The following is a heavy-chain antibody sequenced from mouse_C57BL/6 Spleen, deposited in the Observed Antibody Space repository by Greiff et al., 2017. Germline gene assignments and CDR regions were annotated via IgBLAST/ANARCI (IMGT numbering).Heavy chain of an antibody. CDR3: ARSGGNYWYFDV. CDR2: INPYNGGT. J-gene: IGHJ1*03. D-gene: IGHD2-1*01. Sequence: EVQLQQSGPVLVKPGASVKMSCKASGYTFTDYYMNWVKQSHGKSLEWIGVINPYNGGTSYNQKFKGKATLTVAKSSSTAYMELNSLTSEDSAVYYCARSGGNYWYFDVWGTGTTVTVSS. CDR1: GYTFTDYY. V-gene: IGHV1-19*01.